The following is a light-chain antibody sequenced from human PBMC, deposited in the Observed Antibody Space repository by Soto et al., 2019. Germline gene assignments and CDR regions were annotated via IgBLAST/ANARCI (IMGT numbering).Light chain of an antibody. CDR1: PLXSSN. J-gene: IGKJ1*01. V-gene: IGKV3-15*01. Sequence: MGLAHGPATLSVSPGEGSTHSCRASPLXSSNFAWYQQKAGQAPRVLXYGASTRATGIPARFSGSGSVTEFTLTISSLQSEDFVAYYCHQRQSWPLTFGQGTKVDI. CDR2: GAS. CDR3: HQRQSWPLT.